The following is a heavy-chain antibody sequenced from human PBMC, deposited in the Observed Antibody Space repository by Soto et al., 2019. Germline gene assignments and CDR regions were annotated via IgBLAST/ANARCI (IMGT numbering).Heavy chain of an antibody. Sequence: TLSLTCTVSGGSISSSSYYWGWIRQPPGKGLEWIGSIYYSGSTYYNPSLKSRVTISVDTSKNQFSLKLSSVTAADTAVYYCARGLGGEVDYWGQGTLVTV. D-gene: IGHD4-17*01. CDR2: IYYSGST. J-gene: IGHJ4*02. CDR1: GGSISSSSYY. CDR3: ARGLGGEVDY. V-gene: IGHV4-39*01.